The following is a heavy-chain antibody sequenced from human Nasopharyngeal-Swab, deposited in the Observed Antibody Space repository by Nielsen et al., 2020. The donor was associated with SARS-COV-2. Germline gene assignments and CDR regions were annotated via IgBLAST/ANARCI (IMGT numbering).Heavy chain of an antibody. CDR3: ARGHLWFGELSRQNDY. V-gene: IGHV3-30*03. D-gene: IGHD3-10*01. J-gene: IGHJ4*02. Sequence: GESLKISCAASGFTFSSYGMHWVRQAPGKGLEWVAVISYDGSNKYYADSVKGRFTISRDNSKNTLYLQMNSLRDEDTAVYYCARGHLWFGELSRQNDYWGQGTLVTVSS. CDR1: GFTFSSYG. CDR2: ISYDGSNK.